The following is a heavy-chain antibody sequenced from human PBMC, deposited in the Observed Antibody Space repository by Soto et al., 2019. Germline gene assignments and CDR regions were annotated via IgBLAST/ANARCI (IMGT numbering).Heavy chain of an antibody. CDR1: GGSISSYY. D-gene: IGHD3-10*01. Sequence: PSETLSLTCTVSGGSISSYYWSWIRQPPGKGLEWIGYIYYSGSTNYNPSLKSRVTISVDTSKNQFSLKLNSMTAADTAVYYCARHNYGSGSTYFDPWGHGTLVTVSS. CDR2: IYYSGST. J-gene: IGHJ4*01. CDR3: ARHNYGSGSTYFDP. V-gene: IGHV4-59*08.